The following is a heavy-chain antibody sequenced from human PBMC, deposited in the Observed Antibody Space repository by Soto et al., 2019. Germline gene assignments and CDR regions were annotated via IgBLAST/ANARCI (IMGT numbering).Heavy chain of an antibody. J-gene: IGHJ4*02. V-gene: IGHV3-23*01. CDR2: ISHSGGSR. Sequence: EVQLLESGGGLVQPGGSLRLSCAGSGFTFSIFAMTWVRQAPGKGLEWVSAISHSGGSRHYADSVKGRFTISRDNSGNTLYLQMDSLRVEDTARYYCAKVARIAEAGPLEYWGRGSQVTVSS. D-gene: IGHD6-13*01. CDR1: GFTFSIFA. CDR3: AKVARIAEAGPLEY.